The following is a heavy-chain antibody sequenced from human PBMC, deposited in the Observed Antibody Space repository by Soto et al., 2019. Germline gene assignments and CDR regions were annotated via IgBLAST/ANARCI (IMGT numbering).Heavy chain of an antibody. D-gene: IGHD3-22*01. CDR2: IYYSGST. CDR1: GGSISSYY. Sequence: TSETLSLTCTVSGGSISSYYWSWIRQPPGKGLEWIGYIYYSGSTNYNPSLKSRVTISVDTSKNQFSLKLSSVTAADTAVYYCARETTSYYYDSSGYFNWFDPWGQGTLVTVSS. CDR3: ARETTSYYYDSSGYFNWFDP. V-gene: IGHV4-59*01. J-gene: IGHJ5*02.